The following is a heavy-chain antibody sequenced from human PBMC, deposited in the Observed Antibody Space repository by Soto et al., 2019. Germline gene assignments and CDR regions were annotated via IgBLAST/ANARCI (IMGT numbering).Heavy chain of an antibody. CDR2: ISAYNGNT. Sequence: ASVKVSCKASGYTFTSYGISWVRQAPGQGLEWMGWISAYNGNTNYAQKLQGRVTMTTDTSTSTAYMELRSLRSDDTAVYYCARDIPLYGSGSYSTGFDYWGQGTLVTVSS. CDR1: GYTFTSYG. CDR3: ARDIPLYGSGSYSTGFDY. V-gene: IGHV1-18*01. D-gene: IGHD3-10*01. J-gene: IGHJ4*02.